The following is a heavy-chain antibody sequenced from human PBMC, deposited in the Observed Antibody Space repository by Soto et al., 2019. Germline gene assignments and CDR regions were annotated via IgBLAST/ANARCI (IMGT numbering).Heavy chain of an antibody. CDR3: AREKRGDCTNGVCYTGGGYYYYYMDV. D-gene: IGHD2-8*01. J-gene: IGHJ6*03. Sequence: SETLSLTCTVSGGSISSYYWSWIRQPPGKGLEWIGYIYYSGSTNYNPSLKSRVTISVDTSKNQFSLKLSSVTAADTAVYYCAREKRGDCTNGVCYTGGGYYYYYMDVWGKGTTVTVSS. CDR1: GGSISSYY. V-gene: IGHV4-59*01. CDR2: IYYSGST.